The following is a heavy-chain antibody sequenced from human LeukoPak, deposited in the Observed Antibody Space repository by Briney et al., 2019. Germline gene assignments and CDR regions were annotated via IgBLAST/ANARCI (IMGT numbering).Heavy chain of an antibody. Sequence: SETLSLTCAVSGYSISSGYYCGWIRQPPGKGLEWIGSIYHSGSTYYNPSLKSRVTISIDMSKNQFSLKLSSVTAADTAVYYCARVVYYFDYWGQGTLVTVSS. V-gene: IGHV4-38-2*01. CDR2: IYHSGST. CDR1: GYSISSGYY. J-gene: IGHJ4*02. CDR3: ARVVYYFDY.